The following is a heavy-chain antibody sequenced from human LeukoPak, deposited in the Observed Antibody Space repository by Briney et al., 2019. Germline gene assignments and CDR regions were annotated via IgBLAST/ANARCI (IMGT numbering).Heavy chain of an antibody. J-gene: IGHJ4*02. CDR3: ARRRGYGSGSYYNVVRYAGSFDY. Sequence: SETLSLTCAVYGGSFSGYYWSWIRQPPGKGLEWIGEINHSGGTNYNPSLKSRVTISVDTSKNQFSLKLSSVTAADTAVYYCARRRGYGSGSYYNVVRYAGSFDYWGQGTLVTVFS. V-gene: IGHV4-34*01. CDR1: GGSFSGYY. D-gene: IGHD3-10*01. CDR2: INHSGGT.